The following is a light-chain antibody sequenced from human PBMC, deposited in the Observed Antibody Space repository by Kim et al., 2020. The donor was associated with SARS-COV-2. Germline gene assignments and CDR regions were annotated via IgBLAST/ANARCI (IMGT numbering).Light chain of an antibody. J-gene: IGLJ7*01. Sequence: SCKLTCTLNSGHSSYAIAWHQQQPEKGPRYLMKINSDGSHTKGDGIPDRFSGSSSGAERYLTIASLQSEDAADYYCQAWGTGIPVFGGGTKVTVL. CDR2: INSDGSH. CDR3: QAWGTGIPV. V-gene: IGLV4-69*02. CDR1: SGHSSYA.